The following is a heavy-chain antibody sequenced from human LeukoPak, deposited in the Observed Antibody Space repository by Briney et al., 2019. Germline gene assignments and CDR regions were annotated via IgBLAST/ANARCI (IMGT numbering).Heavy chain of an antibody. V-gene: IGHV3-30*04. CDR3: ARDQYYYYDSSGYYPSYDY. CDR1: GFTFSSYA. D-gene: IGHD3-22*01. J-gene: IGHJ4*02. CDR2: ISYDGSNK. Sequence: GGSLRLSCAASGFTFSSYAMHWVRQAPGKGLEWVAVISYDGSNKYYADSVKGRFTISRDNSKNTLYPQMNSLRAEDTAVYYCARDQYYYYDSSGYYPSYDYSGPGTLVTVSS.